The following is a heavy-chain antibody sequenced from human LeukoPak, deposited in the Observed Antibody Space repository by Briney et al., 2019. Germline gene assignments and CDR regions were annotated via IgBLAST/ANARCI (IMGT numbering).Heavy chain of an antibody. V-gene: IGHV4-61*02. D-gene: IGHD3-22*01. J-gene: IGHJ3*02. CDR3: ARGIGTSYDSSRDAFDI. CDR1: AGSINSGEYY. CDR2: IDSPETN. Sequence: SQTLSLTCTVSAGSINSGEYYWSWIRQPAGKGLEWIARIDSPETNYNYNPSVKSRVTISIDTSKNQFSLKLTSVTAADTALYYCARGIGTSYDSSRDAFDIWGQGTMVTVSS.